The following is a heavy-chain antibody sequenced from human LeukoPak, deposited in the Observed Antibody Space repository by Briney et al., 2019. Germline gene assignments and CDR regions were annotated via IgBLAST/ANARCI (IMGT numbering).Heavy chain of an antibody. V-gene: IGHV1-2*06. CDR1: GYTFTGYY. Sequence: ASVKVSCKASGYTFTGYYIHWVRQAPGQGLEWMGRINPNSGGTNYAQKFQGRVTMTRDTSISTAYMELSRLRSDDTAVYYCARDRGYCSGGSCYSSFGIWGQGTMVTVSS. D-gene: IGHD2-15*01. CDR2: INPNSGGT. J-gene: IGHJ3*02. CDR3: ARDRGYCSGGSCYSSFGI.